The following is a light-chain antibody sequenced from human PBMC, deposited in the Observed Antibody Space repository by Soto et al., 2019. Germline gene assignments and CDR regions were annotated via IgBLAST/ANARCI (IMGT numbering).Light chain of an antibody. V-gene: IGKV3-20*01. Sequence: EIVLTQSPGTLSSSPGERATLSCRASQSVTSNYLAWYQQKPGQAPRLLIYGASSRATGIPDRFSGSASGTDFTLTVSRLEPEDFAVYYCQQHGSSPYTFGQGTKLEIK. CDR1: QSVTSNY. CDR3: QQHGSSPYT. J-gene: IGKJ2*01. CDR2: GAS.